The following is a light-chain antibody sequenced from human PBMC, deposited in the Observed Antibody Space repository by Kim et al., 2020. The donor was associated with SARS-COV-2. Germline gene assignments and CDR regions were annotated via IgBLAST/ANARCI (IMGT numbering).Light chain of an antibody. CDR3: NSRDSSGNHWV. V-gene: IGLV3-19*01. Sequence: ALGRTVRTTCQGDRLRSYYASWYQQKPGQAPVLVIYGKNNRPSGIPDRFSGSSSGNTASLTITGAQAEDEADYYCNSRDSSGNHWVFGGGTQLTVL. J-gene: IGLJ3*02. CDR1: RLRSYY. CDR2: GKN.